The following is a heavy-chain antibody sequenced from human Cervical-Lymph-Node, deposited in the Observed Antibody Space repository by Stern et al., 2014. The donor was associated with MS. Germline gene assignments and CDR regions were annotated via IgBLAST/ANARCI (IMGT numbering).Heavy chain of an antibody. V-gene: IGHV2-5*02. D-gene: IGHD2-21*02. Sequence: QVTLRESGPTLVKPTQTLTLTCTFSGFSLSTSGVGVGWIRQPPGKALEWLALLYWDDDKRYSPSLKSRLTIPKDTSKNQVVLTMTNMDPVDTATYYCAHLPCGGDCFSYYFDYWGQGTLVTVSS. CDR2: LYWDDDK. CDR1: GFSLSTSGVG. J-gene: IGHJ4*02. CDR3: AHLPCGGDCFSYYFDY.